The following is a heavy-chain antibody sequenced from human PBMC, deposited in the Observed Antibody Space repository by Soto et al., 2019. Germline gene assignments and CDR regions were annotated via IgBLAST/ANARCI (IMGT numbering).Heavy chain of an antibody. CDR1: GFTFSSYG. D-gene: IGHD3-10*01. CDR2: ISYDGSNK. J-gene: IGHJ4*02. V-gene: IGHV3-30*18. CDR3: AKEGSGSYVDFDY. Sequence: GGSLRLSCAASGFTFSSYGMHWVRQAPGKGLEWVAVISYDGSNKYYADSVKGRFTISRDNSKNTLYLQMNSLRAEDTAVYYCAKEGSGSYVDFDYWGQGTLVTVSS.